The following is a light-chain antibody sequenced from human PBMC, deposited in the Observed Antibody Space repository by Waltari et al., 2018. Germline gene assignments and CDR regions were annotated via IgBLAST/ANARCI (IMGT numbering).Light chain of an antibody. Sequence: QSALTQPASVSGSPGPSITISCSGTISDIGSYSLVPWYQQHPGKAPKLIIHEVSERPSGVSDRFSGSKSGNTASLTISGLQTEDEATFYCCSYAGANLVIFGGGTRVTVL. J-gene: IGLJ2*01. CDR1: ISDIGSYSL. CDR3: CSYAGANLVI. V-gene: IGLV2-23*02. CDR2: EVS.